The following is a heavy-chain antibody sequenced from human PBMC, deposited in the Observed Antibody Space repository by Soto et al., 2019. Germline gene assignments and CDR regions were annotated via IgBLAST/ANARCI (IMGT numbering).Heavy chain of an antibody. D-gene: IGHD3-3*01. CDR3: ARADYDFWSGYNPFGAFDI. Sequence: GESLKISCKGSGYSFTSYWIGWVRQMPGKGLEWMGIIYPGDSDTRYSPSFQGQVTISADKSISTAYLQWSSLKASDTAMYYCARADYDFWSGYNPFGAFDIWGQGTMVTVSS. CDR1: GYSFTSYW. V-gene: IGHV5-51*01. CDR2: IYPGDSDT. J-gene: IGHJ3*02.